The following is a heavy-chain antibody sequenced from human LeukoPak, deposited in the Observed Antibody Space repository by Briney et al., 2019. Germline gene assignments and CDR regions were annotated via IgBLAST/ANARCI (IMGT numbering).Heavy chain of an antibody. CDR1: GYTFTSYY. CDR3: ARDGALFWSGTHDAFDI. CDR2: INPSGGST. V-gene: IGHV1-46*01. Sequence: ASVKVSCKASGYTFTSYYMHWVRQAPGQGLEWMGIINPSGGSTSYAQKFQGRVTMTRDTSTSTVYMELSSLRSEDTAVYYCARDGALFWSGTHDAFDIWGQGTMVTVSS. J-gene: IGHJ3*02. D-gene: IGHD3-3*01.